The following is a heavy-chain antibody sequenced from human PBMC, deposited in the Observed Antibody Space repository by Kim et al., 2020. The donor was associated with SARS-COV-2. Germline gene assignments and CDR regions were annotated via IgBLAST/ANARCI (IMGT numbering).Heavy chain of an antibody. CDR2: ISYDGSNK. CDR1: GFTFSSYA. J-gene: IGHJ4*02. V-gene: IGHV3-30*04. CDR3: AREGSVVADGPFDY. Sequence: GGSLRLSCAASGFTFSSYAMHWVRQAPGKGLEWVAVISYDGSNKYYADSVKGRFTISRDNSKNTLYLQMNSLRAEDTAVYYCAREGSVVADGPFDYWGQGTLVTVSS. D-gene: IGHD2-15*01.